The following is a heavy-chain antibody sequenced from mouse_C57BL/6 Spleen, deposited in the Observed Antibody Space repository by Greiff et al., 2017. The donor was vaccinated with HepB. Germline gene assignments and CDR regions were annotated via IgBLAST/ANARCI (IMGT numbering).Heavy chain of an antibody. CDR1: GYAFTNYL. D-gene: IGHD1-2*01. V-gene: IGHV1-54*01. CDR3: ARSEITTAFDY. J-gene: IGHJ2*01. CDR2: INPGSGGT. Sequence: VQLQQSGAELVRPGTSVKVSCKASGYAFTNYLIEWVKQRPGQGLEWIGVINPGSGGTNYNEKFKGKATLTADKSSSTAYMQLCSLTSEDSAVYFCARSEITTAFDYWGQGTTLTVSS.